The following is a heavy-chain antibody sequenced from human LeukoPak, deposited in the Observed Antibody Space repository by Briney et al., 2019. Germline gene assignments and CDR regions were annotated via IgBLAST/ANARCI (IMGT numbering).Heavy chain of an antibody. J-gene: IGHJ4*02. CDR3: ARDRGYTQDY. V-gene: IGHV3-21*01. Sequence: GGSLRLSCAASGFIFSSYSINWVRQAPGKGLEWVSYISSSSAYIYYADAVKGRFTISRDNAKNSLYLQMNSLRAEDTAVYYCARDRGYTQDYWGQGTLVTVSS. D-gene: IGHD5-12*01. CDR2: ISSSSAYI. CDR1: GFIFSSYS.